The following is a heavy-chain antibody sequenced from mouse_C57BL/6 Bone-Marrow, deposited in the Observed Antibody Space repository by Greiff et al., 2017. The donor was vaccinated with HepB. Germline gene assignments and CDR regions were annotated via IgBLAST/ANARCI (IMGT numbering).Heavy chain of an antibody. Sequence: VQLKESGPELVKPGASVKISCKASGYSFTDYNMNWVKQSNGKSLEWIGVINPNYGTTSYNQKFKGKATLTVDQSSSTAYMQLNSLTSEDSAVYYCAITTVVLHYFDYWGQGTTLTVSS. CDR2: INPNYGTT. CDR1: GYSFTDYN. J-gene: IGHJ2*01. D-gene: IGHD1-1*01. V-gene: IGHV1-39*01. CDR3: AITTVVLHYFDY.